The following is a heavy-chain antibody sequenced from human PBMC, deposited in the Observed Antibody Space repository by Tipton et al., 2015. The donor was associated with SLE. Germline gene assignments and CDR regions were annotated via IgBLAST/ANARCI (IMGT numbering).Heavy chain of an antibody. CDR2: IYYSGST. Sequence: TLSLTCAVYGGSFSGYYWSWIRQPPGKGLEWIGYIYYSGSTNYNPSLKSRVTISVDTSKNQFSLKLSSVTAADTAVYYCATLSGVAATLDAFDIWGQGTKVTVSS. V-gene: IGHV4-59*12. CDR1: GGSFSGYY. D-gene: IGHD2-15*01. CDR3: ATLSGVAATLDAFDI. J-gene: IGHJ3*02.